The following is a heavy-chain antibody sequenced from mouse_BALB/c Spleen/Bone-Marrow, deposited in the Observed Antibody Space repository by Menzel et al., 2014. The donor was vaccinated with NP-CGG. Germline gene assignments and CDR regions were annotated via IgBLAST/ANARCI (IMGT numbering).Heavy chain of an antibody. D-gene: IGHD1-2*01. J-gene: IGHJ2*01. CDR3: ARDRNSLLRLRYFDF. CDR2: IWAGGST. V-gene: IGHV2-9*02. Sequence: VQLQQSGPGLVSPSQRLSITCTVSGFSLTNYGLHWVRRPPGKGLEWLGVIWAGGSTNYNSALMSRLSISKDNSKSQVFLKMHSLQTGDTAMYYCARDRNSLLRLRYFDFWGQGTTLTVSS. CDR1: GFSLTNYG.